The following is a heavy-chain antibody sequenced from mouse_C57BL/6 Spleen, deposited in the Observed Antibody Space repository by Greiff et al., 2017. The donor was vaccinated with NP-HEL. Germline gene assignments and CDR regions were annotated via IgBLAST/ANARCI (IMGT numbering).Heavy chain of an antibody. CDR2: IYPGDGDT. J-gene: IGHJ3*01. CDR3: ARWGYDYDEAY. V-gene: IGHV1-80*01. CDR1: GYAFSSYW. D-gene: IGHD2-4*01. Sequence: VKLQESGAELVKPGASVKISCKASGYAFSSYWMNWVKQRPGKGLEWIGQIYPGDGDTNYNGKFKGKATLTADKSSSTAYMQLSSLTSEDSAVYFCARWGYDYDEAYWGQGTLVTVSA.